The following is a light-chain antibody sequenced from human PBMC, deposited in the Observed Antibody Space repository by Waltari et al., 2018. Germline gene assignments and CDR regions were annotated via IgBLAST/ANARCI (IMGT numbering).Light chain of an antibody. CDR3: QQYDTPLS. Sequence: ITCQANQDIYNSLNWYQQKPGKAPNLLIYGASNLEPGVPSRFSGSGSGTHFTFTISSLQPDNFATYYCQQYDTPLSFGGGTKVAIK. CDR2: GAS. J-gene: IGKJ4*01. CDR1: QDIYNS. V-gene: IGKV1-33*01.